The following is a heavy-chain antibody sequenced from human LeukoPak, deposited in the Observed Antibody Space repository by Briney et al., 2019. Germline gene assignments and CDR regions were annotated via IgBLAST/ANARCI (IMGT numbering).Heavy chain of an antibody. J-gene: IGHJ4*02. CDR3: AKDGSLYYYGSGSPYYFDY. CDR1: GFTFSSYA. D-gene: IGHD3-10*01. CDR2: ISGSGGST. V-gene: IGHV3-23*01. Sequence: GGSLRLSCAASGFTFSSYAMSWVRQAPGKGLEWVSAISGSGGSTYYADSVKGRFTISRDNSKNTLYLQMNSLRAEDTAVYYCAKDGSLYYYGSGSPYYFDYWGQGTLVTVSS.